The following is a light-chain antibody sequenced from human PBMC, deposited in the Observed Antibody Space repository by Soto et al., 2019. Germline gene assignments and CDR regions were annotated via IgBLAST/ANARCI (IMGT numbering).Light chain of an antibody. CDR1: QDISNY. V-gene: IGKV1-33*01. CDR3: QQYHNWPPSIT. CDR2: DAS. J-gene: IGKJ5*01. Sequence: DIQMTQSPSSLSASVGDRVTITCQASQDISNYLNWYQQKPGKAPKLLIYDASNLETGVPSRFSGSGSGTDFTFTISSLQPEDIATYYCQQYHNWPPSITFGQGTRLEIK.